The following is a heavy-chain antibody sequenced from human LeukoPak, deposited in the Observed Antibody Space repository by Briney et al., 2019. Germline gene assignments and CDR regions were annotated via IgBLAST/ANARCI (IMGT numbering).Heavy chain of an antibody. CDR2: ISSSGSTI. V-gene: IGHV3-11*01. D-gene: IGHD6-13*01. CDR3: ASVGPSSWAGIYAFDI. J-gene: IGHJ3*02. CDR1: GLTFSSYA. Sequence: GGPLRLSCAASGLTFSSYAMSWIRQAPGKGLEWVSYISSSGSTIYYADSVKGRFTISRDNAKNSLYLQMNSLRAEDTAVYYCASVGPSSWAGIYAFDIWGQGTMVTVSS.